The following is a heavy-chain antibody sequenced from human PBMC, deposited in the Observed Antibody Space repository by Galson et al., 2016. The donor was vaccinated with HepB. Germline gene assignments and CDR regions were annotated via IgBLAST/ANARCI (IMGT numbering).Heavy chain of an antibody. D-gene: IGHD4-17*01. V-gene: IGHV6-1*01. CDR1: GDSVSSNSAA. J-gene: IGHJ5*02. Sequence: CAISGDSVSSNSAAWNWIRQSPSRGLEWLGRTYYRSKWYNDYAVSVKSRITINPDTSKNQFSLQLNSVTPEDTAVYYCASFVTSGYYGIDAWGQGTLVTVSS. CDR3: ASFVTSGYYGIDA. CDR2: TYYRSKWYN.